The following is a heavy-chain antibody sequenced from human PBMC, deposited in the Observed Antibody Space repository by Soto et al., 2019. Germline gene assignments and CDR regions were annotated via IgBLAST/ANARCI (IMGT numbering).Heavy chain of an antibody. Sequence: ASVKGACKASGYTFTSHDINWVRQAAGQGLEWMGWMNPDSGDAGFAQKFQGRVTLTRNTSVTTAYMEMNSLRSEDTAVYYCARERELRDRGRIQLWLDYYYYGMDVWGQGTTVTVSS. CDR2: MNPDSGDA. D-gene: IGHD5-18*01. V-gene: IGHV1-8*01. CDR3: ARERELRDRGRIQLWLDYYYYGMDV. CDR1: GYTFTSHD. J-gene: IGHJ6*02.